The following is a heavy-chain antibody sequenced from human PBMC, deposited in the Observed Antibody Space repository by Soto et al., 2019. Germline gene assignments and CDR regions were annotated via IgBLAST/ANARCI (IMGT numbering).Heavy chain of an antibody. Sequence: GGSLRLSCSASGFTFSSYAMHWVRQAPGKGLEYVSAISSNGGSTYYADSVKGRFTISRDNSKNTLYLQMSSLRAEDTAVYYCVKGFATVTTDFDYWGQGTLVTVSS. J-gene: IGHJ4*02. CDR2: ISSNGGST. CDR3: VKGFATVTTDFDY. CDR1: GFTFSSYA. D-gene: IGHD4-4*01. V-gene: IGHV3-64D*08.